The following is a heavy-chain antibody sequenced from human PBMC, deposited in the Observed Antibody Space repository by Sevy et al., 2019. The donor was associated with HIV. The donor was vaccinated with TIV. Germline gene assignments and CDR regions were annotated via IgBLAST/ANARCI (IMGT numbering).Heavy chain of an antibody. V-gene: IGHV3-48*02. CDR3: ARGPDCGGDCDIGFYYPLDV. Sequence: GGSLRLSCAASGFTFSRYSMNWVRQAPGKGLEWISYISGNSAAIYYADSVKGRFTVYRDNDNDGLYLQLNSLRYDDTALYYCARGPDCGGDCDIGFYYPLDVWGQGTTVTVSS. J-gene: IGHJ6*02. D-gene: IGHD2-21*02. CDR1: GFTFSRYS. CDR2: ISGNSAAI.